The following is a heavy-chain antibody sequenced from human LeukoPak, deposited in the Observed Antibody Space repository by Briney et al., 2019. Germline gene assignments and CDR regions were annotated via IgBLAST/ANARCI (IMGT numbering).Heavy chain of an antibody. CDR2: IYYSGST. V-gene: IGHV4-39*01. CDR1: GGSISSSSYY. Sequence: SETLSLTCTVSGGSISSSSYYWGWIRQPPGKGLEWIGSIYYSGSTYYNPSLKSRVTISVDTSKNQFSLKLSSVTAADTAVYYCARSFPVSSGSPPDYWGQGTLVTVSS. CDR3: ARSFPVSSGSPPDY. J-gene: IGHJ4*02. D-gene: IGHD3-10*01.